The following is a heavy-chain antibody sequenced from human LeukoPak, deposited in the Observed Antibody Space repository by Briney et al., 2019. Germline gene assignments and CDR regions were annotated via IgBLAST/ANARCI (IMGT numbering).Heavy chain of an antibody. D-gene: IGHD6-19*01. J-gene: IGHJ4*02. CDR2: IKQDGSEK. V-gene: IGHV3-7*01. CDR1: GFTFSRYW. CDR3: ASGVAGTFDY. Sequence: PGGSLRLSCAASGFTFSRYWMSWVRQAPGKGLEWVANIKQDGSEKYYVDSVKGRFTISRDNAKNSLYLQMNSLRAEDTAVYYCASGVAGTFDYWGQGTLVTVSS.